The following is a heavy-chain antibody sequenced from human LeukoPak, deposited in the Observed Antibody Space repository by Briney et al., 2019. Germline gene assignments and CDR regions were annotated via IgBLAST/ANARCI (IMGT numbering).Heavy chain of an antibody. D-gene: IGHD3-22*01. Sequence: GGSLRLSCAASGFTVSSGYMSWVRQAPGRGLEWVSIIYSDGRTYYADSVRGRFTISRDNSKSTVYLQMNGLRAEDTAVYFCARFYSNGIDYWSQGTLVTVSS. CDR3: ARFYSNGIDY. V-gene: IGHV3-53*01. CDR1: GFTVSSGY. CDR2: IYSDGRT. J-gene: IGHJ4*02.